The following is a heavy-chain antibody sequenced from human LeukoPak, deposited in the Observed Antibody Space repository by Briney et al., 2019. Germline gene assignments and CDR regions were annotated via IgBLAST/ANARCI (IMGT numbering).Heavy chain of an antibody. J-gene: IGHJ3*02. V-gene: IGHV1-69*06. CDR1: GGTFSSYA. Sequence: GASVKVSCKASGGTFSSYAISWVRQAPGQGLEWMGGIIPIFGTANYAQKFQGRVTITADKSTSTAYMELSSLRSEDTAVYYCASGTNYDFWSGAYAFDIWGQGTMVTVSS. CDR3: ASGTNYDFWSGAYAFDI. CDR2: IIPIFGTA. D-gene: IGHD3-3*01.